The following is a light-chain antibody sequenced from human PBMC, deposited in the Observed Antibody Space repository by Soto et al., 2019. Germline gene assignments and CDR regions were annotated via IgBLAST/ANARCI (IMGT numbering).Light chain of an antibody. CDR3: SSYTSSSTLV. CDR2: EVS. Sequence: QSALTQPASVSGSPGQSITISCTGTSSDVGDYHYVSWYQRHPGKAPKLMIYEVSNRPSGVSNRFSGSKSGNTASLTISGLQAEDEADYYCSSYTSSSTLVFGGGTQLTVL. V-gene: IGLV2-14*01. CDR1: SSDVGDYHY. J-gene: IGLJ2*01.